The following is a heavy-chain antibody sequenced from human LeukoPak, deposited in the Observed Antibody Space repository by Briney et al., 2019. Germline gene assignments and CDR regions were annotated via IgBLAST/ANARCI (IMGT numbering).Heavy chain of an antibody. D-gene: IGHD6-6*01. J-gene: IGHJ4*02. CDR2: IYHSGST. Sequence: SETLSLTCTVSGYSISSGYYWGWIRQPPGKGLEWIGSIYHSGSTYYNPSLKSRVTISVDTSRNQFSLKLSSVTAADTAVYYCARGGQYSSSSPDGWGQGTLVTVSS. CDR1: GYSISSGYY. V-gene: IGHV4-38-2*02. CDR3: ARGGQYSSSSPDG.